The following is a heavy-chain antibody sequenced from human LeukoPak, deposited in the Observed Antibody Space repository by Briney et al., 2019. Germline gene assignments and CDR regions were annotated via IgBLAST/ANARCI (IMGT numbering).Heavy chain of an antibody. Sequence: GSLRLSCAASGFTFSNAWMSWIRQPPGKGLEWIGYIYYSGSTNYNPSLKSRVTISVDTSKNQFSLKLSSVTAADTAVYYCARGRYFDWPPAPYFDYWGQGTLVTVSS. D-gene: IGHD3-9*01. CDR2: IYYSGST. CDR3: ARGRYFDWPPAPYFDY. J-gene: IGHJ4*02. CDR1: GFTFSNAW. V-gene: IGHV4-59*01.